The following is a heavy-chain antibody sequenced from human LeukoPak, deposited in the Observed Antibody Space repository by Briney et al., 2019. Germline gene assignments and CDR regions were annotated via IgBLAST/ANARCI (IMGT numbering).Heavy chain of an antibody. V-gene: IGHV3-53*01. J-gene: IGHJ4*02. Sequence: PGGSLRLSCAASGFTVSSNYMSWVRQAPGKGLEWVSVIYSGGSTYYADSVKGRFTISRDNSKNTLYLQMNSLRAEDTAVYYCATSRILSAGNFDYWGQGTLVTVSS. CDR1: GFTVSSNY. CDR3: ATSRILSAGNFDY. D-gene: IGHD1-14*01. CDR2: IYSGGST.